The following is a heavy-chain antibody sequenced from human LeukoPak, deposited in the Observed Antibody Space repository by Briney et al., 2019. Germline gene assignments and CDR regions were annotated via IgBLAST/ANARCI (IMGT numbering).Heavy chain of an antibody. CDR3: ARDSGTTGEVKFDP. CDR1: GGSIHSY. V-gene: IGHV4-4*07. J-gene: IGHJ5*02. D-gene: IGHD3-10*01. Sequence: DPSETLSLTCTVSGGSIHSYWSWIRQPAGKGLEWIGRISGSGTITYNPALQSRLTISIDTSKNQFSLKLMSVTVADTAVYYCARDSGTTGEVKFDPWGQGTLVTVSS. CDR2: ISGSGTI.